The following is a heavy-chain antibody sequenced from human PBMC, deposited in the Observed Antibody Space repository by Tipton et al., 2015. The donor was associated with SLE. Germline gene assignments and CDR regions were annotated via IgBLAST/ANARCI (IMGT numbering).Heavy chain of an antibody. CDR1: GFTFSSYA. V-gene: IGHV3-23*01. Sequence: SLRLSCAASGFTFSSYAMSWVRQAPGKGLEWVSAISGSGGSTYYADSVKGRFTISRDNSKNTLYLQMNSLRAEDTAVYYCAKDSYGSSQPPDYWGLGTLVTVSS. CDR3: AKDSYGSSQPPDY. D-gene: IGHD6-13*01. J-gene: IGHJ4*02. CDR2: ISGSGGST.